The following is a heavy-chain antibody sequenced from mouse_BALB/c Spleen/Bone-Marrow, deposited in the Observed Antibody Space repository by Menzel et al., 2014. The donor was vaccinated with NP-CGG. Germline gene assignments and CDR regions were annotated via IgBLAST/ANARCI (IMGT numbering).Heavy chain of an antibody. CDR2: ISNGGGNT. V-gene: IGHV5-12-2*01. CDR1: GLTFSNYN. CDR3: ARHETGTGQYFDY. Sequence: EVKLQESGGDLVQPGGSLKLSCAASGLTFSNYNISWVRQTPEKRLERVAYISNGGGNTYYPDTVKGRFAISRDNAKNTLSLQMPSLKSEDPAIYYCARHETGTGQYFDYWGQGTSLTVSS. J-gene: IGHJ2*02. D-gene: IGHD4-1*01.